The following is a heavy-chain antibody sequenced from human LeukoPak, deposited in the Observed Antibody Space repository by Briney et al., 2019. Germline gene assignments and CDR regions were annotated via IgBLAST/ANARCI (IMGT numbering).Heavy chain of an antibody. CDR3: ARALRSVATAYFDY. V-gene: IGHV4-31*03. Sequence: SETLSLTCTVSGGSISSDGYYWNWIRQRPGKGLEWIGNIYYSGSTYYNPSLKSRVTISVDTSKNQFSLKLSSVTAADTAVYYCARALRSVATAYFDYWGQGTLVTVSS. D-gene: IGHD5-12*01. J-gene: IGHJ4*02. CDR1: GGSISSDGYY. CDR2: IYYSGST.